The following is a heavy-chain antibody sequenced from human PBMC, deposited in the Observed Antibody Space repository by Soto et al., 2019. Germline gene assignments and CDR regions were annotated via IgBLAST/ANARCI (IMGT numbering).Heavy chain of an antibody. D-gene: IGHD6-6*01. J-gene: IGHJ6*02. CDR3: ASYSSSPSYYYGMDV. CDR1: GYSFTSYW. V-gene: IGHV5-51*01. Sequence: GESLKISCNGSGYSFTSYWIGWVRQMPGKGLEWMGIIYPGDSDTRYSPSFQGQVTISADKSISTAYLQWSSLKASDTAMYYCASYSSSPSYYYGMDVWGQGTTVTVSS. CDR2: IYPGDSDT.